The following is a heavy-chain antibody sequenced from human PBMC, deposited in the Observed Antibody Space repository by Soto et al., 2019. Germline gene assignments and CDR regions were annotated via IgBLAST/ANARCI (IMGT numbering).Heavy chain of an antibody. D-gene: IGHD3-16*02. CDR3: AKVNYDYGWGSYRYLGIAFDI. CDR2: ISSSGVST. V-gene: IGHV3-23*01. Sequence: EVPLLESGGGLVQPGGSLRLSCAASGFTFSTYAMSWVRQAPGKGLEWVSAISSSGVSTYYADSVKGRFTISRDNSKNALYLQMNTLRAEDTAVYYCAKVNYDYGWGSYRYLGIAFDIWGQGTMVTVSS. J-gene: IGHJ3*02. CDR1: GFTFSTYA.